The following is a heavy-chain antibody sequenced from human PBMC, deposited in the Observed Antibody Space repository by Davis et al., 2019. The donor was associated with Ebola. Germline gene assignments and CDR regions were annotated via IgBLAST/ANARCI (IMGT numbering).Heavy chain of an antibody. J-gene: IGHJ4*02. V-gene: IGHV3-9*01. CDR3: ARTAEFDY. D-gene: IGHD1-14*01. Sequence: GGSLRLSCAASGFTFDEYAMQWVRQAPGKGLEWVSGISWDSGSIGYAGSVKGRFTISRDNSKNTLYLQMNSLRAEDTAVYYCARTAEFDYWGQGTLVTVSS. CDR1: GFTFDEYA. CDR2: ISWDSGSI.